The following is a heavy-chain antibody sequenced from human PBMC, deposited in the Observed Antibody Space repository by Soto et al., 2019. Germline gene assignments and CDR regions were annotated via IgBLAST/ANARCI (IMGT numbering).Heavy chain of an antibody. CDR2: VSDNGST. V-gene: IGHV4-39*01. D-gene: IGHD6-19*01. CDR1: GASMKSGGQY. J-gene: IGHJ4*02. Sequence: AETLSRACTVSGASMKSGGQYWGWIRQPPVKALDWIGSVSDNGSTYYNLSLKGRVTISVHTSKNQFSLTLTSVTAADTAVYFSERNRMRAWMVFTPPASFDSWGQGLMVTVSS. CDR3: ERNRMRAWMVFTPPASFDS.